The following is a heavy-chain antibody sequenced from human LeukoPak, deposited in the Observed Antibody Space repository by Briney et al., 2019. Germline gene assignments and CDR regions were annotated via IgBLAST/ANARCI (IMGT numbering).Heavy chain of an antibody. J-gene: IGHJ5*02. V-gene: IGHV4-34*01. CDR2: VYHDGIA. Sequence: SETLSLSCAVYGGSFNDYFWTWFRQPPERGLEWIGEVYHDGIANYNPPLKTRVTVSVDTSKNQFSLRLNSVTAADTALYFCARGVVSTSHPPKNYFDPWGQGTLVTVSS. CDR3: ARGVVSTSHPPKNYFDP. CDR1: GGSFNDYF. D-gene: IGHD2-2*01.